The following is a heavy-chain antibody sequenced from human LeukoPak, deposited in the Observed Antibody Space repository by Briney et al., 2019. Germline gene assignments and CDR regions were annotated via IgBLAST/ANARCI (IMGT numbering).Heavy chain of an antibody. CDR1: GFTFSSYG. CDR2: IWYDGSNK. Sequence: QPGGSLRLSCAASGFTFSSYGMHWVRQAPGKGLEWVAVIWYDGSNKYYADSVKGRFTISRDNSKNTLYLQMNGLRAEDTAVYYCARDTSGWYFDYWGQGTLVTVSS. CDR3: ARDTSGWYFDY. V-gene: IGHV3-33*01. J-gene: IGHJ4*02. D-gene: IGHD6-19*01.